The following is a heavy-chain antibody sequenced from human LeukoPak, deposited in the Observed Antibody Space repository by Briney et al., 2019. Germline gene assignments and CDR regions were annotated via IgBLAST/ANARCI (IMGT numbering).Heavy chain of an antibody. Sequence: ASVKVSCKASGYTFTTYAMNWVRQAPGQRLEWMGWINTNTGNPTYAQGFTGRFVFSLDTSVSTAYLQISSLKAEDTAVYYCARDLITMVRGVIIKTYYFDYWGQGTLVTVSS. J-gene: IGHJ4*02. CDR3: ARDLITMVRGVIIKTYYFDY. D-gene: IGHD3-10*01. CDR2: INTNTGNP. CDR1: GYTFTTYA. V-gene: IGHV7-4-1*02.